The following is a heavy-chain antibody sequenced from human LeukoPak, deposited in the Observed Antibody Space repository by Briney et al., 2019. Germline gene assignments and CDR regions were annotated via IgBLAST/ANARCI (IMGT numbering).Heavy chain of an antibody. Sequence: ASVKVSCKASGYTFTSYGISWVQQAPGQGLEWMGWISAYNGNTNYAQKLQGRVTMTTDTSTSTAYMELRSLRSDDTAVYYCARAVRYCSSTSCYPSRWFDPWGQGTLVTVSS. D-gene: IGHD2-2*01. CDR3: ARAVRYCSSTSCYPSRWFDP. V-gene: IGHV1-18*01. CDR2: ISAYNGNT. CDR1: GYTFTSYG. J-gene: IGHJ5*02.